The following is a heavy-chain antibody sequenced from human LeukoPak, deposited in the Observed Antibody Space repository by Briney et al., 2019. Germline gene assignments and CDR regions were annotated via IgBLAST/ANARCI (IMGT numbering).Heavy chain of an antibody. CDR1: GGSISSSNW. CDR3: ARVPGYYDSSGYYDY. Sequence: PSGTLSLTCAVSGGSISSSNWWCWVRQPPGKGLGWIGEIYHSGSTNYNPSLKSRVTISVDTSKNQFSLKLSSVTAADTAVYYCARVPGYYDSSGYYDYWGQGTLVTVSS. V-gene: IGHV4-4*02. J-gene: IGHJ4*02. CDR2: IYHSGST. D-gene: IGHD3-22*01.